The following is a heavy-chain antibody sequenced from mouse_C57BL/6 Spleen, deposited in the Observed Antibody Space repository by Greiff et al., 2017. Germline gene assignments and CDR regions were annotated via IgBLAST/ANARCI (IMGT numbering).Heavy chain of an antibody. V-gene: IGHV1-82*01. CDR3: ARRKAYGNYDYFDY. Sequence: VQLQESGPELVKPGASVKISCKASGYAFSSSWMNWVKQRPGKGLEWIGRIYPGDGDTNYNGKFKGKATLTADKSSSTAYMQLRSLTSEDSAVYFCARRKAYGNYDYFDYWGQGTTLTVSS. CDR1: GYAFSSSW. CDR2: IYPGDGDT. J-gene: IGHJ2*01. D-gene: IGHD2-10*02.